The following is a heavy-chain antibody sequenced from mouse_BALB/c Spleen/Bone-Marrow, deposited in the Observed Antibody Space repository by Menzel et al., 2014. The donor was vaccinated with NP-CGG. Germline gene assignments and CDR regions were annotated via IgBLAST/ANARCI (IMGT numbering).Heavy chain of an antibody. V-gene: IGHV1-4*01. Sequence: QVQLQQSGAELAIPGASVKMSCKASGYTFTSYWMHWVKQRPGQGLEWIGYINPSTGYTEYNQKFKDKATLTADKSSSTAYMQLSSLTSEDSAVYYCARGVGRAFDYWGQGTTLTVSS. CDR2: INPSTGYT. CDR3: ARGVGRAFDY. CDR1: GYTFTSYW. D-gene: IGHD4-1*01. J-gene: IGHJ2*01.